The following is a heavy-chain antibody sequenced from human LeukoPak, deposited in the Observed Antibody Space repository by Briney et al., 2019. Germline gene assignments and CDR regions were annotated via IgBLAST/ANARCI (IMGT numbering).Heavy chain of an antibody. V-gene: IGHV3-74*01. D-gene: IGHD3-3*01. CDR1: GFTFSSYW. Sequence: GGSLRLSCAASGFTFSSYWMHWVRQAPGKGLVWVSRINSDGSSTSYADPVKGRFTISRDNAKNTLYLEMNSLRAEDTAVYYCARDAFGVDKSPFWGQGTLVTVSS. CDR3: ARDAFGVDKSPF. J-gene: IGHJ4*02. CDR2: INSDGSST.